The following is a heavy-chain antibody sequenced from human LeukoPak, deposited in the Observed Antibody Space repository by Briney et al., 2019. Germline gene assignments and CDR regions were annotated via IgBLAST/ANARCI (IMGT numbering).Heavy chain of an antibody. CDR1: GGTFSSYA. J-gene: IGHJ5*02. Sequence: ASVKVSCKASGGTFSSYAISWVRQAPGQGLEWMGGIIPIFGTANYAQKFQGRVTITADESTSTAYMELSSLGSEDTAVYYCARVGPTQLLRYFDWLSLAWFDPWGQGTLVTVSS. CDR3: ARVGPTQLLRYFDWLSLAWFDP. V-gene: IGHV1-69*01. D-gene: IGHD3-9*01. CDR2: IIPIFGTA.